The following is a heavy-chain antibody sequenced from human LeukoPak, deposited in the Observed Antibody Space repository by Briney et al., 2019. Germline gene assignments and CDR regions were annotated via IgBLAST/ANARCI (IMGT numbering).Heavy chain of an antibody. D-gene: IGHD1-26*01. CDR1: GGSFSGYY. CDR3: ARDWGELSFDY. Sequence: SETLSLTCAVYGGSFSGYYWSWIRQPPGKGLEWIGEINHSGSTNYNPSLKSRVTMSVDTSKNQFSLKLSSVTAADTAVYYCARDWGELSFDYWGQGTLVTVSS. J-gene: IGHJ4*02. CDR2: INHSGST. V-gene: IGHV4-34*01.